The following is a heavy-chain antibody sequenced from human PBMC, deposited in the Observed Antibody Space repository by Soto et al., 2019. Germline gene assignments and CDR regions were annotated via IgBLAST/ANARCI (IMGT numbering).Heavy chain of an antibody. CDR1: GFTFSSYS. D-gene: IGHD5-12*01. V-gene: IGHV3-48*01. Sequence: EVQLVESGGGLVQPGGSLRLSCAASGFTFSSYSMNWVRQAPGKGLEWVSYISSSSSTIYYADSVKGRFTISRDNAKNSLHLQKNSLRADDTAVYYCARADSGYAHGYYYYGMDVWCQGTTVTVSS. J-gene: IGHJ6*02. CDR3: ARADSGYAHGYYYYGMDV. CDR2: ISSSSSTI.